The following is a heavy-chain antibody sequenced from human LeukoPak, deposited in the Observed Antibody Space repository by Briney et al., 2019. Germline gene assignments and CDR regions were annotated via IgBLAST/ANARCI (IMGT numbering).Heavy chain of an antibody. D-gene: IGHD4-11*01. V-gene: IGHV4-34*01. Sequence: SETLSLTCAVYGGSFSGYYWSWIRQPPGKGLEWIGEINHSGSTNYNPSLKSRVTISVATSKNQFSLKPSSVTAADTAVYYCARDGMTTFAGVLDAWGQGTLVTVSS. CDR3: ARDGMTTFAGVLDA. CDR1: GGSFSGYY. J-gene: IGHJ4*02. CDR2: INHSGST.